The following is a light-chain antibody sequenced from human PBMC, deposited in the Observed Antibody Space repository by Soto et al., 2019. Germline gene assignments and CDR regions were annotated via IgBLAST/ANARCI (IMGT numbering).Light chain of an antibody. CDR2: EVS. V-gene: IGLV2-14*01. Sequence: QSVLTQPASVSGSPGQSITISCTGASSDVGRYNYVSWYQLHPGKAPKLIIYEVSNRPSGVSNRFSGSKSGNTASLTISGLRAEDEADYYCNSYTSSTACVFGTGTKVTVL. CDR3: NSYTSSTACV. CDR1: SSDVGRYNY. J-gene: IGLJ1*01.